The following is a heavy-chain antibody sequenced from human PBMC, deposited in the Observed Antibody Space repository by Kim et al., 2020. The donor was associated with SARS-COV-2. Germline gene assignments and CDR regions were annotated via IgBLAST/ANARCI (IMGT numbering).Heavy chain of an antibody. CDR3: AKDLWDYSGMDA. CDR1: GFSVSKTA. CDR2: ISGHGRDT. J-gene: IGHJ6*01. Sequence: GGSLRLSCSVSGFSVSKTAMNWVRQAPGKGLEWVSAISGHGRDTYYGDSVKGQLTISRDTSKNTVYLQMNRLRAEDTALYYCAKDLWDYSGMDAWGPGTT. V-gene: IGHV3-23*01. D-gene: IGHD1-26*01.